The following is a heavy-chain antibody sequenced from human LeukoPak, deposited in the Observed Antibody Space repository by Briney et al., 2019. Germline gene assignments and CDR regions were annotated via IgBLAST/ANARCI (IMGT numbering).Heavy chain of an antibody. CDR3: ARGPSGYHNA. D-gene: IGHD5-12*01. CDR2: INSDGSST. CDR1: GFTFSRYW. Sequence: GGSLRLSCAASGFTFSRYWMHWVGQAPGKGLVWVSRINSDGSSTSYADSVRGRFTISRDNAKNTLYLQMNSLRAEDTAVYYCARGPSGYHNAGGQGTLVTVSS. V-gene: IGHV3-74*01. J-gene: IGHJ4*02.